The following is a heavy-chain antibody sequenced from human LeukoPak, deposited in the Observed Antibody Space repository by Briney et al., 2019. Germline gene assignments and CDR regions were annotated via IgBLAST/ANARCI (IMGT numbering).Heavy chain of an antibody. CDR2: IYYSGST. Sequence: SETLSLTCTVSGGSISSYYWSWIRQPPGKGLEWIGYIYYSGSTNYNPSLKSRVSISVDTSKNQFSLKLSSVTAADTAVYFCATSSSPYTRFDYWGQGTLVTVSS. J-gene: IGHJ4*02. D-gene: IGHD2-2*02. V-gene: IGHV4-59*01. CDR3: ATSSSPYTRFDY. CDR1: GGSISSYY.